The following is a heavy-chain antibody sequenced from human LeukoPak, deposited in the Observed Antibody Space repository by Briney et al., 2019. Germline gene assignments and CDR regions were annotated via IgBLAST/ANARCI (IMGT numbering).Heavy chain of an antibody. CDR3: ARDRDDSSGYYRYFDY. CDR1: GFTFSSYW. D-gene: IGHD3-22*01. Sequence: PGGSLRLSCAASGFTFSSYWMSWVRQAPGKGLEWVANIKRDGSEKYYVDSVKGRFTISRDNSKNTLYLQMNSLRAEDTAVYYCARDRDDSSGYYRYFDYWGQGTLVTVSS. J-gene: IGHJ4*02. CDR2: IKRDGSEK. V-gene: IGHV3-7*01.